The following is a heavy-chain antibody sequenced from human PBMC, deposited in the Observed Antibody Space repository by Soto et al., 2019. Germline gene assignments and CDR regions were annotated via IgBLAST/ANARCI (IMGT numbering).Heavy chain of an antibody. Sequence: EVQLLESGGGLVQPGGSLRLPCAASGFTFSSYAMSWVRQAPRKGLEWVSAISGSGGSTYYADSVKGRFTISRDNSKNTLYLQMNSLRAEDTAVYYCAKENGYSSSWFEFDYWGQGTLVTVSS. CDR2: ISGSGGST. D-gene: IGHD6-13*01. J-gene: IGHJ4*02. CDR3: AKENGYSSSWFEFDY. CDR1: GFTFSSYA. V-gene: IGHV3-23*01.